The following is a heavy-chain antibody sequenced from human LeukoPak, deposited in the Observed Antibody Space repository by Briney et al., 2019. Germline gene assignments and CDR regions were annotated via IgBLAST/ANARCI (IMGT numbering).Heavy chain of an antibody. D-gene: IGHD5-18*01. J-gene: IGHJ4*02. Sequence: ASVKVSCKASGYTFTSYGISWVRQAPGQGLEWMGWISAYNGNTNYAQKFQGRVTMTTDTSTSTAYMELRSLRSDDTAVYYCARGTLDTAMAEFDYWGQGTLVTVSS. CDR1: GYTFTSYG. CDR3: ARGTLDTAMAEFDY. V-gene: IGHV1-18*01. CDR2: ISAYNGNT.